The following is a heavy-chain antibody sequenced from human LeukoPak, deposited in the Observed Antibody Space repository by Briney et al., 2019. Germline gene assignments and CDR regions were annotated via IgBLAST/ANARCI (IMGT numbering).Heavy chain of an antibody. CDR1: GFTLSSYW. J-gene: IGHJ4*02. CDR3: ARDLFSGTYHEDF. D-gene: IGHD1-26*01. CDR2: IKFDGSAT. Sequence: AGESLRLSCVASGFTLSSYWMSWVRQAPGKGLEWVANIKFDGSATYYVDSVKGRFTISRDDAKNSLYLQMNSLGGEDTAVYYCARDLFSGTYHEDFWGQGTLVIVSS. V-gene: IGHV3-7*01.